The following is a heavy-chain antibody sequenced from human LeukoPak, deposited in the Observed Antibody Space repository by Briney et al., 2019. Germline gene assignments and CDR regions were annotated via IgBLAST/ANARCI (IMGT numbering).Heavy chain of an antibody. V-gene: IGHV4-34*01. D-gene: IGHD2-2*01. CDR3: ARAAADRVCSSTSCPKGRGRYFDY. CDR2: INHSGST. J-gene: IGHJ4*02. CDR1: GGSFSGYY. Sequence: SETLSLTCAVYGGSFSGYYWSWIRQPPGEGLEWIGEINHSGSTNYNPSLKSRVTISVDTSKNQFSLKLGSVTAADTAVYYCARAAADRVCSSTSCPKGRGRYFDYWGQGTLVTVSS.